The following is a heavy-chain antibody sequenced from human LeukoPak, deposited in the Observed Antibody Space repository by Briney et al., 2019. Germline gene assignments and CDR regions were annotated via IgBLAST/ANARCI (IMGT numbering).Heavy chain of an antibody. D-gene: IGHD6-13*01. V-gene: IGHV4-34*01. CDR2: ITHTGGT. CDR1: GESFSGYF. Sequence: PSETLSLTCAVYGESFSGYFWSWIRQPPGKGLEWIGEITHTGGTNYNPSLKSRVTISVDTSKNQFSLKLSSVTAADTAVYYCARAGSSPLGNWFDPWGQGTLVTVSS. CDR3: ARAGSSPLGNWFDP. J-gene: IGHJ5*02.